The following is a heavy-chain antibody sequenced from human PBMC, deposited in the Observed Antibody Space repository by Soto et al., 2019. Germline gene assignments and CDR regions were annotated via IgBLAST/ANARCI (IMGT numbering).Heavy chain of an antibody. CDR3: AKDRLAGGFDY. D-gene: IGHD3-16*01. J-gene: IGHJ4*02. CDR2: VSTTAGTT. CDR1: GFTFSNYA. Sequence: GGSLRLSCAASGFTFSNYAMSWVRQAPGKGLEWVSLVSTTAGTTYYTDSMKGRFTISRDSSRNTVYLQMNSLRADDTAVYYCAKDRLAGGFDYWGQGTLVTVSS. V-gene: IGHV3-23*01.